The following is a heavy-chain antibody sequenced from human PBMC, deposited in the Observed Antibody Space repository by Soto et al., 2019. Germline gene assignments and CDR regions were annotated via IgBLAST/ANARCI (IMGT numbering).Heavy chain of an antibody. D-gene: IGHD5-12*01. Sequence: PGGSLRLSCAASGFTFSSYAMSWVRQAPGKGLEWVSAISGSGGSTYYADSVKGRFTISRDNSKNTLYLQMDSLRAEDTALYYCAKESRYSDYVRAFDLWGQGTMVTVSS. V-gene: IGHV3-23*01. J-gene: IGHJ3*01. CDR3: AKESRYSDYVRAFDL. CDR2: ISGSGGST. CDR1: GFTFSSYA.